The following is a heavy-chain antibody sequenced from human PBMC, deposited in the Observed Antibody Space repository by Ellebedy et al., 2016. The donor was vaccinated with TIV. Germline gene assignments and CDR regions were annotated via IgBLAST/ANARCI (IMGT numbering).Heavy chain of an antibody. Sequence: GESLKISXAASGFIFRSYGMHWVRQAPGKGLERVGVIWYDGRNKYYAESVKGRFTISRDNSKNTVYLQMNSLRAEDTAVYYCAGHGCSGGSCYSKWLDPWGQGTLVTVSS. CDR3: AGHGCSGGSCYSKWLDP. D-gene: IGHD2-15*01. CDR2: IWYDGRNK. V-gene: IGHV3-33*01. J-gene: IGHJ5*02. CDR1: GFIFRSYG.